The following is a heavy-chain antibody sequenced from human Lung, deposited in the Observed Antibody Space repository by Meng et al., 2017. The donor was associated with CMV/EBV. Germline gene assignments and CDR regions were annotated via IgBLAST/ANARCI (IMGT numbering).Heavy chain of an antibody. CDR3: VRDEIVGATTRGIDV. Sequence: SXTXSLXCTVSGGSVSNDRYFWGWIRQTPGKRLEWLGYIYYSGSTYYNPALKSRVTISVDTSKNQFSLRLSSVTVADTAIFYCVRDEIVGATTRGIDVWGSGNTV. CDR2: IYYSGST. J-gene: IGHJ6*04. V-gene: IGHV4-61*01. D-gene: IGHD1-26*01. CDR1: GGSVSNDRYF.